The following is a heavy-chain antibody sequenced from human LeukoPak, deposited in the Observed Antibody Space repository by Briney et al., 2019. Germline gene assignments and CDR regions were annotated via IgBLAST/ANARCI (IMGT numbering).Heavy chain of an antibody. CDR1: GCTFSSYG. D-gene: IGHD1-7*01. J-gene: IGHJ4*02. CDR2: IWYDGSNK. CDR3: AKEPLTYNWKYVGDY. V-gene: IGHV3-33*06. Sequence: GALRLSCAASGCTFSSYGMHWVRQAPGKGLEWVAVIWYDGSNKYYADSVKGRFTISRDNSKNTLYLQMNSLRAEDTAVYYCAKEPLTYNWKYVGDYWGQGTLVTVSS.